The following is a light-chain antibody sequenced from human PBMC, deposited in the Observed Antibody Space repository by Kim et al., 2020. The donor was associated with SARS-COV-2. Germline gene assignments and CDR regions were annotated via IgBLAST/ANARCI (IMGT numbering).Light chain of an antibody. CDR1: QSVSNY. Sequence: ASVGDRVTITCRASQSVSNYLAWFQQKPEKAPMSLIYAASSLQSGVPSKFSGSGSGTDFTLTISSLQPEDFATYYCQQYNSYPLTFGGRTKVDIK. CDR3: QQYNSYPLT. J-gene: IGKJ4*01. V-gene: IGKV1-16*02. CDR2: AAS.